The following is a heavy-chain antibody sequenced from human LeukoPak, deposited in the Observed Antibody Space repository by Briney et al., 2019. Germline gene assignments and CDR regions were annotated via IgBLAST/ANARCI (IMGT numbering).Heavy chain of an antibody. J-gene: IGHJ5*02. CDR3: EAPATA. V-gene: IGHV3-7*01. Sequence: GGSLRLSCAVSGFTCSSCWMTWVRQAPGKGLEWVATVNEDGTAKFYVDSVKGRFTIFRDNTRSSLDLQMNSLTVEDTAMYYCEAPATAWGQGTLVTVSS. CDR2: VNEDGTAK. CDR1: GFTCSSCW.